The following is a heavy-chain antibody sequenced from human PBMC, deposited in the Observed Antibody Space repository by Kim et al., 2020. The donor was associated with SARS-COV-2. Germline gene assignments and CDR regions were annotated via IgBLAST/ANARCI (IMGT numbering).Heavy chain of an antibody. J-gene: IGHJ4*02. CDR1: GFTFSSYA. CDR3: AKDPHSSGGGY. D-gene: IGHD6-19*01. Sequence: GWSLRLSCAASGFTFSSYAMSWVRQAPGKGLEWVSAISGSGGSTYYADSVKGRFTISRDNSKNTLYLQMNSLRAEDTAVYYCAKDPHSSGGGYWGQGTLVTVSS. V-gene: IGHV3-23*01. CDR2: ISGSGGST.